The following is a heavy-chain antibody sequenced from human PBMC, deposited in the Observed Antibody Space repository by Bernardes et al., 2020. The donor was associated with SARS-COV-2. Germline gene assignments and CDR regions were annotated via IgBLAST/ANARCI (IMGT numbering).Heavy chain of an antibody. CDR3: ARDPFGGGSGTQSHYYYYYGMDV. CDR2: ISSSSSYI. D-gene: IGHD3-10*01. V-gene: IGHV3-21*01. Sequence: GGSLRLSCAASGFTFSSYSMNWVRQAPGKGLEWVSSISSSSSYIYYADSVKGRFTISRDNAKNSLYLQMNSLRAEDTAVYYCARDPFGGGSGTQSHYYYYYGMDVWGQGTTVTVSS. J-gene: IGHJ6*02. CDR1: GFTFSSYS.